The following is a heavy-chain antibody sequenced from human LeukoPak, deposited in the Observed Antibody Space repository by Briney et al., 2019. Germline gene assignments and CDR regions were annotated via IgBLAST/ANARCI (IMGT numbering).Heavy chain of an antibody. CDR3: ARGAYGSGSYYNYYGMDV. D-gene: IGHD3-10*01. CDR1: GYNFGTRW. Sequence: HGEFLKISCKGSGYNFGTRWVAWVRQMPGKGLEWMGIIYPDDSDARYSPSFQGQVTISADKSINTAYLQWSSLKASDTAIYFCARGAYGSGSYYNYYGMDVWGQGTTVTVSS. V-gene: IGHV5-51*01. J-gene: IGHJ6*02. CDR2: IYPDDSDA.